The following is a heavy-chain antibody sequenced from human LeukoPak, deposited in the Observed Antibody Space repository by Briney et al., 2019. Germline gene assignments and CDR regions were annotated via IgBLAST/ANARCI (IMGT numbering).Heavy chain of an antibody. J-gene: IGHJ3*02. D-gene: IGHD2-15*01. CDR2: IYTSGST. CDR1: GGSISSGSYY. CDR3: ARAYSDAFDI. V-gene: IGHV4-61*02. Sequence: PSETLSLTCTVSGGSISSGSYYWSWIRQPAGKGLEWIGRIYTSGSTNYNPSLKSRVTISVDTSKNQFSLKLSSVTAADTAVYYCARAYSDAFDIWGQGTMVTVSS.